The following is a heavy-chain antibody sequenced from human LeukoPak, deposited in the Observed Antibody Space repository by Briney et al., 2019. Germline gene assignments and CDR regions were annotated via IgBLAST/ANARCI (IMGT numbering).Heavy chain of an antibody. V-gene: IGHV3-30*18. Sequence: GGSLRLSCAASGFTFSSYGMHWVRQAPGKGLEWVAVISYDGSNKYYADSVKGRFTISRDNSKNTLYLQMNSLRAEDTAVYYCAKGDSFDYWGQGTLVTISS. D-gene: IGHD3-22*01. CDR3: AKGDSFDY. CDR2: ISYDGSNK. J-gene: IGHJ4*02. CDR1: GFTFSSYG.